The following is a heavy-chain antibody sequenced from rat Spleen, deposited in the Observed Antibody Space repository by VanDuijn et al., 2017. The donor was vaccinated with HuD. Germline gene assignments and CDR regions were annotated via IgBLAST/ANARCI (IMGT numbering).Heavy chain of an antibody. J-gene: IGHJ2*01. CDR3: ARRHYGYTDYFDY. D-gene: IGHD1-9*01. V-gene: IGHV5-29*01. CDR2: ISYGDSSGHSST. Sequence: EVQLVESGGGLVQPGGSLTLSCVASGFTFNSYWMTWIRQAPTKGLEWVATISYGDSSGHSSTYYRDSVKGRFTISRDNAKSTLSLQMDSLRSEDTATYYCARRHYGYTDYFDYWGQGVMVTVSS. CDR1: GFTFNSYW.